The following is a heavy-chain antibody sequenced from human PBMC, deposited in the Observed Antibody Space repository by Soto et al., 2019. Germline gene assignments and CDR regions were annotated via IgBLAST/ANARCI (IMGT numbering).Heavy chain of an antibody. Sequence: TSETLSLTCTVSGGSVSSGACYWSWIRQPPGKGLEWIGEINHSGSTNYNPSLKSRVTISVDTSKNQFSLKLSSVTAADTAVYYCARGSVWYYGSGSYLTTQPDYYYYGMDVWGQGTTVTVSS. V-gene: IGHV4-61*08. CDR3: ARGSVWYYGSGSYLTTQPDYYYYGMDV. CDR1: GGSVSSGACY. J-gene: IGHJ6*02. D-gene: IGHD3-10*01. CDR2: INHSGST.